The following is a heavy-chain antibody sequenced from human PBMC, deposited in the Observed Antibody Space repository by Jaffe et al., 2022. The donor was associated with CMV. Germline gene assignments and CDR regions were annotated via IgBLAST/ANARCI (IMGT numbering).Heavy chain of an antibody. V-gene: IGHV4-59*01. CDR3: ARAERLATGFDY. J-gene: IGHJ4*02. Sequence: QVQLQESGPGLVKPSETLSLTCTVSGDSIKSYYWSWIRQPPGKGLEWIGYIYYSGSTNYNPSLRSRVTMSVDTSKNQLSLKLTSLTAADTAVYYCARAERLATGFDYWGQGTLVTVSS. CDR1: GDSIKSYY. CDR2: IYYSGST. D-gene: IGHD1-1*01.